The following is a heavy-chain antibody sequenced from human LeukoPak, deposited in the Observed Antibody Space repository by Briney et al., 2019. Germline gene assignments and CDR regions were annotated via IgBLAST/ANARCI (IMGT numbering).Heavy chain of an antibody. D-gene: IGHD2-2*01. V-gene: IGHV1-24*01. Sequence: ASVKVSCKVSGYTLTELSMHWVRQAPGKGLEWMGGLDPEDGETIYAQKFQGRVTMTEDTSTDTAYMELSSLRSEDTAVYYCATTLLVVPAAPYYYYGMDVWGQGTTVTVSS. CDR3: ATTLLVVPAAPYYYYGMDV. J-gene: IGHJ6*02. CDR2: LDPEDGET. CDR1: GYTLTELS.